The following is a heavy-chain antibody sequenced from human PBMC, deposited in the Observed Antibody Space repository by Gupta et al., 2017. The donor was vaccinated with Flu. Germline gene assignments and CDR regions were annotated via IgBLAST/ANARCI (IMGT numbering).Heavy chain of an antibody. CDR3: ARAVYYDYVWGSYRYFYYFDH. Sequence: GLEWIGYVYFNGNTIYNPALKSRVTMSVDTAKNHFSLQLTSGTAADTAVYYCARAVYYDYVWGSYRYFYYFDHWGQGTLVTVSS. CDR2: VYFNGNT. J-gene: IGHJ4*02. D-gene: IGHD3-16*02. V-gene: IGHV4-61*03.